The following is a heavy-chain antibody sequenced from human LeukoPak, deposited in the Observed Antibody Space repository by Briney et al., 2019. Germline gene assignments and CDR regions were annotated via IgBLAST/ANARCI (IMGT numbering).Heavy chain of an antibody. CDR1: GFPFSNAW. J-gene: IGHJ4*02. Sequence: GGSLRLSCAASGFPFSNAWLSWVRQAPGKGLEWLGRIKGQTDGGTTDYTAPVKGRFTISRDDSKNTLYLHMNSLKTEDTAVYYCTTDVHWGQGTLVTVSS. CDR3: TTDVH. CDR2: IKGQTDGGTT. D-gene: IGHD6-6*01. V-gene: IGHV3-15*01.